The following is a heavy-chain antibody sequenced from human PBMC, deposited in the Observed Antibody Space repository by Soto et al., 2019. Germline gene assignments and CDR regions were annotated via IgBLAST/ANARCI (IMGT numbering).Heavy chain of an antibody. CDR3: ARDLDGSKCLDI. Sequence: QVQLQESGPGLVKPSQTLSLTCTVSGGSISSGGYYWNWIRQHPGKGLEWIGYIYFSGSTYYNPSLKRRISMSVDTSENQFSLKLNSVTAADTAVYYCARDLDGSKCLDIWGQGTMVTVSS. CDR2: IYFSGST. D-gene: IGHD6-13*01. V-gene: IGHV4-31*03. J-gene: IGHJ3*02. CDR1: GGSISSGGYY.